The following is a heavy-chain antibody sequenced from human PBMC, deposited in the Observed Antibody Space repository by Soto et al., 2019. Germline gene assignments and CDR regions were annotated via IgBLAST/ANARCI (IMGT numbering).Heavy chain of an antibody. CDR3: ARDRYCTNGVCPKRYYYYGMGV. D-gene: IGHD2-8*01. CDR2: TYYRSKWYN. V-gene: IGHV6-1*01. CDR1: GDSVSSNSAA. Sequence: PSQTLSLTCAISGDSVSSNSAAWNWIRQSPSRGLEWLGRTYYRSKWYNDYAVSVKSRITINPDTSKNQFSLQLNSVTPEDTAVYYCARDRYCTNGVCPKRYYYYGMGVWGQGTTVTVSS. J-gene: IGHJ6*02.